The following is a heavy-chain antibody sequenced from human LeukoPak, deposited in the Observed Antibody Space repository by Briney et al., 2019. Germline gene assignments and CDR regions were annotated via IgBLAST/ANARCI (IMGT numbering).Heavy chain of an antibody. CDR1: GGSFSGYY. CDR2: INHSGST. Sequence: SETLSHTCAVYGGSFSGYYWSWIRQPPGKGLEWIGEINHSGSTNYNPSLKSRVTISVDASKNQFSLKLSSVTAADTAVYYCARDHAQADYWGQGTLVTVSS. CDR3: ARDHAQADY. D-gene: IGHD1-14*01. V-gene: IGHV4-34*01. J-gene: IGHJ4*02.